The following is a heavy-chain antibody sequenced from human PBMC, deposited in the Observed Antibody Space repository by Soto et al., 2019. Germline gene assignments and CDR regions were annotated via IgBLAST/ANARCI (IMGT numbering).Heavy chain of an antibody. V-gene: IGHV1-24*01. CDR2: FDPEDGET. D-gene: IGHD3-16*02. CDR3: ATDLSLRELHLGELSFPRY. CDR1: GYTLTELS. Sequence: ASVKVSFKVSGYTLTELSMHWVRQAPGKGLEWMGGFDPEDGETIYAQKFQGRVTMTEDTSTDTAYMELSSLRSEDTAVYYCATDLSLRELHLGELSFPRYWAQGTLVTVSS. J-gene: IGHJ4*02.